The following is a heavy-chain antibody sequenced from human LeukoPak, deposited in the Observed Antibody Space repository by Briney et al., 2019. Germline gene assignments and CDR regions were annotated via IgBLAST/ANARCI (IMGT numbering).Heavy chain of an antibody. CDR2: IYYSGST. D-gene: IGHD5-18*01. V-gene: IGHV4-31*03. CDR3: ARGYQGGYSYGRNNRFDP. CDR1: GDSISSGVYY. J-gene: IGHJ5*02. Sequence: SQTLSLTCTVSGDSISSGVYYWSWIRQHPGKGLEWIGYIYYSGSTYYNPSLKSRVTISVDTSKNQFSLKLSSVTAADTAVYYCARGYQGGYSYGRNNRFDPWGQGTLVTVSS.